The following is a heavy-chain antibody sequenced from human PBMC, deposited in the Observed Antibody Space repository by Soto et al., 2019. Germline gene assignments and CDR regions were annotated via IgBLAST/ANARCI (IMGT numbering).Heavy chain of an antibody. D-gene: IGHD6-19*01. V-gene: IGHV1-69*01. CDR3: ARGSHYLSIGYYFDT. Sequence: QVQLVQSGAEVKQPGSSVKVSCKASGGVFSNYALTWVRQAPGQGPEWVGGLVPVFGTPNYAPKFQGRVTVTADESTRTGYLELSTLTSADTAIYYCARGSHYLSIGYYFDTWGQGTLVIVAS. CDR2: LVPVFGTP. J-gene: IGHJ5*02. CDR1: GGVFSNYA.